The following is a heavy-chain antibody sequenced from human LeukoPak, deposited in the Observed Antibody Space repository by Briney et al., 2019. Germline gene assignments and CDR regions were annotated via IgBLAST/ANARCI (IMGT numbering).Heavy chain of an antibody. J-gene: IGHJ6*03. CDR2: IYTSGST. CDR3: ASGRGYSYGYGDYYYMDV. V-gene: IGHV4-61*02. CDR1: GGSISSGSYY. D-gene: IGHD5-18*01. Sequence: SETLSLTCTVSGGSISSGSYYWSWIRQPAGKGLEWIGRIYTSGSTNYNPSLKSRVTISLDTSKNQFSLKLSSVTAADTAVYYCASGRGYSYGYGDYYYMDVWGKGTTVTISS.